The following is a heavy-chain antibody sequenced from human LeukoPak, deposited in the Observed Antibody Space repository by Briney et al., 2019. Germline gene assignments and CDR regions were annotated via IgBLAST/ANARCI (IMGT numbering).Heavy chain of an antibody. V-gene: IGHV1-69*04. CDR2: IIPILGIA. J-gene: IGHJ4*02. CDR1: GYTFTGYY. CDR3: ARAGGGSGSYSGYYFDY. D-gene: IGHD3-10*01. Sequence: ASVKVSCKASGYTFTGYYMHWVRQAPGQGLEWMGRIIPILGIANYAQKFQGRVTITTDKSTSTAYMELSSLRSEDTAVYYCARAGGGSGSYSGYYFDYWGQGTLVTVSS.